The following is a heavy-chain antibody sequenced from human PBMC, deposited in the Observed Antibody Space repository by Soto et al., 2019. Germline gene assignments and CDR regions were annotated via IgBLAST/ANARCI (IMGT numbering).Heavy chain of an antibody. CDR2: IYHRGST. V-gene: IGHV4-31*03. Sequence: LSLTCSVSGVTVSSDAYYWSWIRQRPGKGLEWIGNIYHRGSTYYSTSLKNRVDISLDTSKNQFFLRLSYVTDADRAVYYCARYRFSGSRWSEYDYWGQGTLVTVSS. CDR1: GVTVSSDAYY. CDR3: ARYRFSGSRWSEYDY. J-gene: IGHJ4*02. D-gene: IGHD3-16*02.